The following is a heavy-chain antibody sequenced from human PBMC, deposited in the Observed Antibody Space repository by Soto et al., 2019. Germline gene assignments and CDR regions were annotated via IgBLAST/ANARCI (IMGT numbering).Heavy chain of an antibody. Sequence: VHLLESGGGLVQPGGSLRLSCATFGFTFKTYAMTWVRQAPGKGLEWVAVISGSGGTIYYADSVKGRFTISRDNSKDTVYLQMNDLRPADTAVYYCATWHEREHAYDVWGQGTTVTVSS. CDR3: ATWHEREHAYDV. CDR1: GFTFKTYA. D-gene: IGHD1-1*01. J-gene: IGHJ3*01. V-gene: IGHV3-23*01. CDR2: ISGSGGTI.